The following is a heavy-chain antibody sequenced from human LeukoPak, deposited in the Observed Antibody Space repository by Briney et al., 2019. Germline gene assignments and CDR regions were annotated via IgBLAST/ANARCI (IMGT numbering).Heavy chain of an antibody. D-gene: IGHD6-25*01. CDR3: ATGYQYYDYYNMHV. CDR1: GCTFSSYA. V-gene: IGHV3-23*01. Sequence: GGALRLPCAASGCTFSSYAVSWVAKAPGKGLAGVSGVTASGENTYYADSVKGRFHISRGNSQGTLYLQVNSGRAEDTAVYYCATGYQYYDYYNMHVWGKGTTVTISS. CDR2: VTASGENT. J-gene: IGHJ6*03.